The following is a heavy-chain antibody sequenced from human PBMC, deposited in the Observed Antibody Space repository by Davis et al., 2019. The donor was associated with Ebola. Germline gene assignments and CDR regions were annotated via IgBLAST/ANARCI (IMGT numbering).Heavy chain of an antibody. D-gene: IGHD3-9*01. J-gene: IGHJ4*02. Sequence: SVKVSCKTSGGSSSSHPISWVRQAPRQGLEWMGGIIPIFDTPHYAQKFQGRITITADASTSTAYMELSSLRSEDTATYFCARDFDGGNYYFDYRGPGTPVTVSS. V-gene: IGHV1-69*13. CDR3: ARDFDGGNYYFDY. CDR2: IIPIFDTP. CDR1: GGSSSSHP.